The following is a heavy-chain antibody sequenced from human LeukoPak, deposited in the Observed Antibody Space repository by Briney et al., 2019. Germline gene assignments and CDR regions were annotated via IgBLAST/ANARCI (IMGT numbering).Heavy chain of an antibody. CDR3: ARSGSYYGSGSFYFGY. V-gene: IGHV4-34*01. D-gene: IGHD3-10*01. CDR2: ISHSGST. Sequence: SETLSLTCAVSGGSFSGYYWSWIRQPPGKGLEWIGEISHSGSTNYNPSLKSRVTISVDTSKNQCSLKLSSVTAADTAVYYCARSGSYYGSGSFYFGYWGQGTLVTVSS. CDR1: GGSFSGYY. J-gene: IGHJ4*02.